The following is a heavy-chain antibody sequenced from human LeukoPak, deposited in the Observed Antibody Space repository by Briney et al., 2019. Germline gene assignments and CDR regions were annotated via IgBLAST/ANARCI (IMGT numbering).Heavy chain of an antibody. CDR1: GGSISSYY. J-gene: IGHJ1*01. V-gene: IGHV4-59*01. CDR3: ARSGSGGSFQH. Sequence: PSETLSLTCTVSGGSISSYYWSWIRQPPGKGLEWIGYIYYSGSTNYNPSLKSRVTISVDTSKNQFSLKLSSVTAADTAVYYCARSGSGGSFQHWGQGTLVTVSS. D-gene: IGHD2-15*01. CDR2: IYYSGST.